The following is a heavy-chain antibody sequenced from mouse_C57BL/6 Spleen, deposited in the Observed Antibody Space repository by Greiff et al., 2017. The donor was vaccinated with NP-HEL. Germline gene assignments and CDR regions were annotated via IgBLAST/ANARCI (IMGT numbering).Heavy chain of an antibody. V-gene: IGHV1-69*01. CDR3: ARTGYSNLYWYFDV. Sequence: VQLQQPGAELVMPGASVKLSCKASGYTFTSYWMHWVKQRPGQGLEWIGEIDPSDSYTNYNQKFKGKSTLTVDKSSSTAYMQLSSLTSEDSAVYYCARTGYSNLYWYFDVWGTGTTVTVSS. CDR1: GYTFTSYW. D-gene: IGHD2-5*01. CDR2: IDPSDSYT. J-gene: IGHJ1*03.